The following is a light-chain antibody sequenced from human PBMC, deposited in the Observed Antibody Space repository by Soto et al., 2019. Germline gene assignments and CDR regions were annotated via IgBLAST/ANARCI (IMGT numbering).Light chain of an antibody. CDR2: TDN. CDR3: AAWDDSLNGWV. J-gene: IGLJ3*02. CDR1: RSNIGSNT. Sequence: QTVVTQPPSASGTPGQRVTISCSGSRSNIGSNTVNWYQQLPGTAPKLVIYTDNRRPSGVPDRFSGSKSGTSASLAISGLQSEDEADYYCAAWDDSLNGWVFGGGTKLTVL. V-gene: IGLV1-44*01.